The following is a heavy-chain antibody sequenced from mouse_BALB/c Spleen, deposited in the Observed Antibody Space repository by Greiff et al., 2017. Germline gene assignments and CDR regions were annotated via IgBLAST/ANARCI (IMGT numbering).Heavy chain of an antibody. V-gene: IGHV5-9-4*01. CDR3: ARDQITTGYYAMDY. CDR2: ISSGGSYT. CDR1: GFTFSSYA. Sequence: VMLVESGGGLVKPGGSLKLSCAASGFTFSSYAMSWVRQSPEKRLEWVAEISSGGSYTYYPDTVTGRFTISRDNAKNTLYLEMSSLRSEDTAMYYCARDQITTGYYAMDYWGQGTSVTVSS. D-gene: IGHD2-4*01. J-gene: IGHJ4*01.